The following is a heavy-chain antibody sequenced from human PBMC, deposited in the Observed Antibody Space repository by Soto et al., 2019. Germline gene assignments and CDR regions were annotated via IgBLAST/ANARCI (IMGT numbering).Heavy chain of an antibody. CDR3: ARAPPGHITGTAHFDY. V-gene: IGHV3-13*01. CDR2: IGTAGDT. D-gene: IGHD1-7*01. CDR1: GFTFSSYD. Sequence: GGSLRLSCAASGFTFSSYDMHWVRQATGKGLEWVSAIGTAGDTYYPGSVKGRFTNYRENVKNSLYLQMNSLRAGDTAVYYCARAPPGHITGTAHFDYWGQGTLVTVSS. J-gene: IGHJ4*02.